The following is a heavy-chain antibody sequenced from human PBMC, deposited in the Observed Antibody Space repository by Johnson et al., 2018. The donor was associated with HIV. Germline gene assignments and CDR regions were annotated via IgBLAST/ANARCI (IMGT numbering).Heavy chain of an antibody. CDR2: IRQDGSAT. J-gene: IGHJ3*01. Sequence: VQLVESGGGLVQPGGSLRLSCAASGFTFNSHWMSWVRQAPGKGLEWVANIRQDGSATYSVNSVKGRFTISRDNAKSSLYVEMNSLRAEDTAVYHCARGAMTMTQKGAFDVWGQGTMVTVSS. V-gene: IGHV3-7*01. CDR1: GFTFNSHW. CDR3: ARGAMTMTQKGAFDV.